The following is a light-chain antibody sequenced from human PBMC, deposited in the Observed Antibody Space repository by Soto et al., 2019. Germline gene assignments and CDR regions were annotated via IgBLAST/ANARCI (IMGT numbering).Light chain of an antibody. V-gene: IGKV3-20*01. J-gene: IGKJ5*01. CDR1: QSVSSNY. CDR3: QQYNNWPLA. Sequence: EIVLTQSPGTLSLSPGERATLSCSASQSVSSNYLAWYQQRPGQAPRLLIYDASSRATGVPDRFSGSGSGTDFTLTISRLEPEDFAVYYCQQYNNWPLAFGQGTRLE. CDR2: DAS.